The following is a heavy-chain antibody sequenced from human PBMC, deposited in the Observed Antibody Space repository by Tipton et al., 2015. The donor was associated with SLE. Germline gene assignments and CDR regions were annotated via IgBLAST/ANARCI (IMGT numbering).Heavy chain of an antibody. J-gene: IGHJ3*02. Sequence: TLSLTCTVSGGSISSYYWSWIRQPPGKGLEWTGYIYYSGSTNYNPSLKSRVTISVDTSKNQFSLKLSSVTAADTAVYYCARDRGIDAFDIWGQGTMVTVSS. D-gene: IGHD1-26*01. V-gene: IGHV4-59*01. CDR3: ARDRGIDAFDI. CDR2: IYYSGST. CDR1: GGSISSYY.